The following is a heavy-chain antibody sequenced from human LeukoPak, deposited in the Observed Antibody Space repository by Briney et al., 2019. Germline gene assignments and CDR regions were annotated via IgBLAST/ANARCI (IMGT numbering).Heavy chain of an antibody. CDR3: ARDPRNVGLAP. CDR2: ISPTGSTT. CDR1: GFSFSGHW. D-gene: IGHD2-15*01. V-gene: IGHV3-74*01. Sequence: GGSLRLSCIASGFSFSGHWMHWARQLPGKGLVWVSRISPTGSTTSYADSVKGRFTVSRDNAKNTLYLQVNNLRAEDTAVYYCARDPRNVGLAPWGQGTLVTVSS. J-gene: IGHJ5*02.